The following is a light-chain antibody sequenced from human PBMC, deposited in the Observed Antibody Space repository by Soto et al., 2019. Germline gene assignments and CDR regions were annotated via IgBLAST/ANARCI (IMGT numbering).Light chain of an antibody. CDR1: QDISNY. CDR3: QQSYSTTWT. J-gene: IGKJ1*01. V-gene: IGKV1-39*01. Sequence: DIQMTQSPSSLSASVGDRVTITCRASQDISNYLNWYQQKPGKAPKLLIYAASSLQSGVPSRFSGSGSETDFTLTISSLQPEDFATYSCQQSYSTTWTFGQGTKV. CDR2: AAS.